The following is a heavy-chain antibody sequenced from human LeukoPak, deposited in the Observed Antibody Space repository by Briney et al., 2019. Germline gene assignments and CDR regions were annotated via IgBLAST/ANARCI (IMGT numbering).Heavy chain of an antibody. CDR3: ARSLVVPAHYYYYYYMDV. V-gene: IGHV4-39*01. D-gene: IGHD2-2*01. J-gene: IGHJ6*03. Sequence: PSETLSLTCTVSGGSISSSSYYWGWIRQTPGKGLEWIGSIYHSGSTYYNPSLNSRVTISVDTSKNQFSLKLRSVTAADTAVYYCARSLVVPAHYYYYYYMDVWGKGTTVTVSS. CDR2: IYHSGST. CDR1: GGSISSSSYY.